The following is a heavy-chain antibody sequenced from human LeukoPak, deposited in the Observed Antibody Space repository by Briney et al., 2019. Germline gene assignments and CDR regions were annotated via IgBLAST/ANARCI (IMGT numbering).Heavy chain of an antibody. V-gene: IGHV4-34*01. J-gene: IGHJ4*02. CDR1: GGSFSGYY. CDR3: ARGPYYYDSSGYYPPRD. CDR2: INRSGST. Sequence: SETLSLTCAVYGGSFSGYYWSWIRQPPGKGLEWIGEINRSGSTNYNPSLKSRVTISVDTSKNQFSLKLSSVTAADTAVYYCARGPYYYDSSGYYPPRDWGQGTLVTVSS. D-gene: IGHD3-22*01.